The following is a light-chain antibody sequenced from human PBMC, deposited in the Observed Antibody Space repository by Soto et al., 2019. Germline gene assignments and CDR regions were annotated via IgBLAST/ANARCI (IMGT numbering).Light chain of an antibody. V-gene: IGKV1-39*01. J-gene: IGKJ4*01. CDR2: TAS. Sequence: DIQMTQSPSTLSGSVGDRVTITSRASQTISSWLAWYLQRPGKAPKLLIFTASSLQSGVPSRFSGSGSGTDFTLTISSLLPEDFATYYCQQCDSTPQTFGGGTKVDIK. CDR1: QTISSW. CDR3: QQCDSTPQT.